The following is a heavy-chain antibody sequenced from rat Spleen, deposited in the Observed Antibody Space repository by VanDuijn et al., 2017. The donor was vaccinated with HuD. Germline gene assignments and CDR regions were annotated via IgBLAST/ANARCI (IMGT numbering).Heavy chain of an antibody. CDR3: VRHGYTRYYFDY. Sequence: EVQLVESGGGLVQPGRSMRLSCAASGFIFSNYYMVWVRQAPKKGLEWVATISSGGDSTDYRDSVKGRFTISRDNAKSTLYLQMDSLRSEDTASYYCVRHGYTRYYFDYWGQGFMVTVSS. CDR1: GFIFSNYY. D-gene: IGHD1-9*01. J-gene: IGHJ2*01. CDR2: ISSGGDST. V-gene: IGHV5-25*01.